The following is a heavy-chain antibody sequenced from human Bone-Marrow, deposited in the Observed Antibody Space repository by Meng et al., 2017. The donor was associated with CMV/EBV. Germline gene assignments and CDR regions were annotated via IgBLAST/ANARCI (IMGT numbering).Heavy chain of an antibody. J-gene: IGHJ6*02. V-gene: IGHV1-69*04. D-gene: IGHD2-2*01. CDR3: ARDQDIVVVPAALPQYYYYYGMDV. Sequence: SVKVSCKASGGTFSSYTISWVRQAPGQGLEWMGRIIPILGIANYAQKFQGRVTITADKSTSTAYMELSSLRSEDTAVYYCARDQDIVVVPAALPQYYYYYGMDVWGQGTTVTVSS. CDR2: IIPILGIA. CDR1: GGTFSSYT.